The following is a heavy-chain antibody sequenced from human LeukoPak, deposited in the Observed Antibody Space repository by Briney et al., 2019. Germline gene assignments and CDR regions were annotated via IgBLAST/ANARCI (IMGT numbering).Heavy chain of an antibody. CDR3: TTRIAAAGPSY. CDR2: IKSKTDGATI. J-gene: IGHJ4*02. V-gene: IGHV3-15*01. D-gene: IGHD6-13*01. CDR1: GFTFSNAW. Sequence: PGGSLRLSCAASGFTFSNAWMSWVRQTPGKGLEWVGRIKSKTDGATIDYTVPVKGRFTISRDDSKNTLYLQMNSLKTEDTAVYYCTTRIAAAGPSYWGQGTLVTVSS.